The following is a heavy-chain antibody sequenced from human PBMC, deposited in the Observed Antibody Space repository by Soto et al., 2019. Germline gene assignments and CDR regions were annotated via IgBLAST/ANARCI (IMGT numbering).Heavy chain of an antibody. CDR3: ARGLSTGSPYSGGWYYFDS. V-gene: IGHV4-34*01. J-gene: IGHJ4*02. CDR2: INHSGSA. Sequence: QVQIHQWGAGVLKPSETLSLTCAVSGGSFSGYIWTWIRQTPGKGLQWIGQINHSGSAVYNPSLNTRVTISIXSXXXFXXEMSSVTAADTAVYYCARGLSTGSPYSGGWYYFDSWGQGATVTVS. D-gene: IGHD3-10*01. CDR1: GGSFSGYI.